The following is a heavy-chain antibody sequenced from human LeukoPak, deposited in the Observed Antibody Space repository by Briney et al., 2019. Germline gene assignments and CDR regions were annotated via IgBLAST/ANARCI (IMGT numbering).Heavy chain of an antibody. CDR1: GFTFSSYS. CDR2: ISSSSTI. CDR3: ASNIVVVPAAHDAFDI. D-gene: IGHD2-2*01. V-gene: IGHV3-48*04. J-gene: IGHJ3*02. Sequence: QAGGSLRLSCAASGFTFSSYSMNWVRQAPGKGLEWVSYISSSSTIYYADSVKGRFTISRDNAKNSLYLQMNSLRAEDMAVYYCASNIVVVPAAHDAFDIWGQGTMVTVSS.